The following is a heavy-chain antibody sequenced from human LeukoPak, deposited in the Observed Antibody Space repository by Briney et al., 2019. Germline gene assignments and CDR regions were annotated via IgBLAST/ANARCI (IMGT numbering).Heavy chain of an antibody. D-gene: IGHD3-22*01. CDR1: GFTFSSYA. V-gene: IGHV3-23*01. CDR2: TSGSGGST. J-gene: IGHJ4*02. CDR3: ARTYYDSSGQDY. Sequence: GGSLRLSCAASGFTFSSYAMTWVRQAPGKGLEWVSGTSGSGGSTYYADSVKGRFTISRDSSKNTLYLQMNSLRAEDTAVYYCARTYYDSSGQDYWGQGTLVTVSS.